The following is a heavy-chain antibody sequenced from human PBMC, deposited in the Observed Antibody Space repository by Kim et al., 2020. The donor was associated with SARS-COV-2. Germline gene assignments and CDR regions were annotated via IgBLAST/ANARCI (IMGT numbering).Heavy chain of an antibody. CDR2: ISAYNGNT. Sequence: ASVKVSCKASGYTFTSYGISWVRQAPGQGLEWMGWISAYNGNTNYAQKLQGRVTMTTDTSTSTAYMELRSLRSDDTAVYYCAREDKGGAAAGIYYYYYYGMDVWGQGTTVTVSS. CDR3: AREDKGGAAAGIYYYYYYGMDV. D-gene: IGHD6-13*01. J-gene: IGHJ6*02. V-gene: IGHV1-18*04. CDR1: GYTFTSYG.